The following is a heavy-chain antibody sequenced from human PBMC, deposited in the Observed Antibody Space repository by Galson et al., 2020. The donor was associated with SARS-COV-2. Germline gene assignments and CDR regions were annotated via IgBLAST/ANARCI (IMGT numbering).Heavy chain of an antibody. CDR1: GYTFTSYG. D-gene: IGHD3-10*01. V-gene: IGHV1-18*01. J-gene: IGHJ3*02. Sequence: ASVKVSCKASGYTFTSYGISWVRQAPGQGLEWMGWISAYNGNTNYAQKLQGRVTMTTDTSTSTAYMELRSLRSDDTAVYYCARDRRLRFTMVRTPTGVDAFDIWGQGTMVTVSS. CDR2: ISAYNGNT. CDR3: ARDRRLRFTMVRTPTGVDAFDI.